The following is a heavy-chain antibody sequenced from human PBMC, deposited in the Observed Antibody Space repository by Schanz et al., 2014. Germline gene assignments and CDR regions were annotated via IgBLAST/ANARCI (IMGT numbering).Heavy chain of an antibody. D-gene: IGHD3-10*01. CDR1: GFTFSDHF. J-gene: IGHJ4*02. V-gene: IGHV3-30*18. CDR2: ISYDGNTK. Sequence: VQLLESGGALVRPGGSLRLSCAASGFTFSDHFMDWVRQAPGKGLEWVALISYDGNTKYYADSVKGRFTISRDNTKNTLYLQMNSLRAEDTALYYCAKDGIMVQGVIWERYFDSWGQGTLVTVSS. CDR3: AKDGIMVQGVIWERYFDS.